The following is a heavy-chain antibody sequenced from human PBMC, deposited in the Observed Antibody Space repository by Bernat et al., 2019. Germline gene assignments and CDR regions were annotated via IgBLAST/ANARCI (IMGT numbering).Heavy chain of an antibody. V-gene: IGHV1-69*17. D-gene: IGHD3-3*01. CDR2: IIPIFGIA. Sequence: QVQLVQSGAEVKKPGSSVKVSCKASGGTFSSYAISWVRQAPGQGLEWMGGIIPIFGIANYAQKFQGRVTITRDTSASTAYMELSSLRSEDTAVYYCARVRTYYDCWSGYYGVDPFDYWGQGTLVTVSS. CDR1: GGTFSSYA. J-gene: IGHJ4*02. CDR3: ARVRTYYDCWSGYYGVDPFDY.